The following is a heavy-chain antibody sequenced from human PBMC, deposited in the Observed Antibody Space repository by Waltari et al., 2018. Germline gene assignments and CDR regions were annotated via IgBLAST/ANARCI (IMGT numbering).Heavy chain of an antibody. Sequence: QVQLVQSGAETKKPGASVKISCKASGYTFTSYAINWVRQAPGQSLEWMGWINTGNGNTKYSQKFQGRVTISRDTSATTGYMEVSSLTSEDTAVYYCAARPGIEVAGFDFWGQGTLVTVSS. V-gene: IGHV1-3*04. CDR3: AARPGIEVAGFDF. CDR2: INTGNGNT. CDR1: GYTFTSYA. D-gene: IGHD6-19*01. J-gene: IGHJ4*02.